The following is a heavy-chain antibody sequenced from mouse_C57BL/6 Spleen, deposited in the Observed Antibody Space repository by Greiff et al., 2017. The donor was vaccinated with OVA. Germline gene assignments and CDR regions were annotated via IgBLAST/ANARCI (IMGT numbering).Heavy chain of an antibody. D-gene: IGHD2-4*01. V-gene: IGHV1-55*01. J-gene: IGHJ3*01. CDR2: IYPGSGST. CDR3: AGRDYDEGSWFAY. CDR1: GYTFTSYW. Sequence: VQLQQPGAELVKPGASVKMSCKASGYTFTSYWITWVKQRPGQGLEWIGDIYPGSGSTNYNEKFKSKATLTVDTSSSTAYMQLSSLTSEDSAVYYGAGRDYDEGSWFAYWGKGPLVTVSA.